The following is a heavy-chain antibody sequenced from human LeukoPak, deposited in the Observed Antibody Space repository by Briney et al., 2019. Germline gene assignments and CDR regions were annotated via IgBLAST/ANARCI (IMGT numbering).Heavy chain of an antibody. V-gene: IGHV1-69*05. CDR3: ALARDCSGGSCYSYYMDV. Sequence: ASVKVFCKASGGTFSSYAISWVRQAPGQGLEWMGGIIPIFGTANYAQKFQGRVTITTDESTSTAYMELSSLRSEDKAVYYCALARDCSGGSCYSYYMDVWGKGTTVTVSS. CDR1: GGTFSSYA. CDR2: IIPIFGTA. D-gene: IGHD2-15*01. J-gene: IGHJ6*03.